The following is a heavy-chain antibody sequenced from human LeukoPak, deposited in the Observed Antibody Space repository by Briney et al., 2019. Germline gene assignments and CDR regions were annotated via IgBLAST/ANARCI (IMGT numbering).Heavy chain of an antibody. V-gene: IGHV3-23*01. CDR3: AKRVKVLRFLEWSDTIDY. CDR2: ISGSGGST. Sequence: PGGSLRLSCAASGFTFSSYAMSWVRQAPGKGLEWVSAISGSGGSTYYADSVKGRFTISRDNSKNTLYLQMNSLRAEDTAVYYCAKRVKVLRFLEWSDTIDYWGQGTLVTVSS. D-gene: IGHD3-3*01. CDR1: GFTFSSYA. J-gene: IGHJ4*02.